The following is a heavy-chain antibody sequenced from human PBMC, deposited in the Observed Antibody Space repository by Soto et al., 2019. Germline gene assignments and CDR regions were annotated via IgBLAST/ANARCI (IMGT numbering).Heavy chain of an antibody. Sequence: ASVKVSCKASGYIFKTYNIHWVRQAPGQRPEWMGWIYPGNGKTKYSWKFQDRVTISSDTFASTAYMDLSDLRSEDTAVYDCAREMMLRGVRPAALDSWG. J-gene: IGHJ5*01. D-gene: IGHD3-10*01. CDR3: AREMMLRGVRPAALDS. CDR2: IYPGNGKT. CDR1: GYIFKTYN. V-gene: IGHV1-3*01.